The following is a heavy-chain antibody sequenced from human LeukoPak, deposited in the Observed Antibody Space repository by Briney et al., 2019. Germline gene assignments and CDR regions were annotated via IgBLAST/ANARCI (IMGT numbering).Heavy chain of an antibody. CDR1: GFTFSSYD. J-gene: IGHJ5*02. Sequence: PGGSLRLSCAASGFTFSSYDMNWVRQAPGKGLEWVSYISSSGSTIYYADSVKGRFTISRDNAKNSLYLQMNSLRAEDTAVYYCMTYYYGSGSGGAWFDPWGQGTLVTVSS. CDR2: ISSSGSTI. CDR3: MTYYYGSGSGGAWFDP. D-gene: IGHD3-10*01. V-gene: IGHV3-48*03.